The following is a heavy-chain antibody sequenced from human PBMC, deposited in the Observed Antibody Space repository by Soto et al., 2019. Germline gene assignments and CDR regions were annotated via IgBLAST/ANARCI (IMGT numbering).Heavy chain of an antibody. CDR3: ARDTAYYYGSGAHFDY. V-gene: IGHV3-33*01. Sequence: AGGSLRLSCAASGFTFSSYGMHWVRQAPGKGLEWVAVIWYDGSNKYYADSVKGRFTISRDNSKNTLYLQMNSLRAEDTAVYYCARDTAYYYGSGAHFDYWGQGTLVTVSS. CDR2: IWYDGSNK. J-gene: IGHJ4*02. D-gene: IGHD3-10*01. CDR1: GFTFSSYG.